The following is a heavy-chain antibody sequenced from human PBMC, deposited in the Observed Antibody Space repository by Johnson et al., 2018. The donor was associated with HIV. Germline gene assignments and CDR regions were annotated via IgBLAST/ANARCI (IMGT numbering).Heavy chain of an antibody. CDR1: GFTVSSNY. J-gene: IGHJ3*02. Sequence: EKLVESGGGLVQPGGSLRLSCAASGFTVSSNYMSWVRQAPGKGLEWVSVIYSGCSTYYADSVKGRFTISRDNSKNTLYLQINSLRAEDTALYYCAKDTYYDSRGGGAFDSWGQGTMVTVSS. CDR2: IYSGCST. CDR3: AKDTYYDSRGGGAFDS. V-gene: IGHV3-66*01. D-gene: IGHD3-22*01.